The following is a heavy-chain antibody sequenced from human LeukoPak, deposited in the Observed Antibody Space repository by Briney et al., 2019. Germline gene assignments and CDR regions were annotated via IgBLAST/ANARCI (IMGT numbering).Heavy chain of an antibody. J-gene: IGHJ4*02. CDR1: GGSISSYY. CDR2: IYYSGST. V-gene: IGHV4-59*01. CDR3: ARARGYSYGHPLDY. D-gene: IGHD5-18*01. Sequence: SETLSLTCTVSGGSISSYYWSWIRQPPGKGLEWIGYIYYSGSTNYNPSLKSRVTISVDTSKNQFSLKLSSVTAADTAVYYCARARGYSYGHPLDYWGQGTLVTVSS.